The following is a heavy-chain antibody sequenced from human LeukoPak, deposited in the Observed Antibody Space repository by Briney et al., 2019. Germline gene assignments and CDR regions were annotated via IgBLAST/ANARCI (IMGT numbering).Heavy chain of an antibody. CDR2: IYPGDSDT. Sequence: GESLKISCKGSGYSFTSYWIGWVRQMPGKGLEWMGIIYPGDSDTNSHPSFHGKVTISADKSISTAYLQWSGLRASDTATYYCARGGRARDGYTGWFDTWGQGTLVTVSS. J-gene: IGHJ5*02. V-gene: IGHV5-51*01. CDR1: GYSFTSYW. D-gene: IGHD5-24*01. CDR3: ARGGRARDGYTGWFDT.